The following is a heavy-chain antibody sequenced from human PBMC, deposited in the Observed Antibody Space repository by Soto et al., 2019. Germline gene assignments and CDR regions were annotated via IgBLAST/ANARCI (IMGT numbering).Heavy chain of an antibody. CDR3: ARGPATVTTNPNNYYYHMDV. Sequence: SETLSLTCTVSSASISSSYWSWIRQPPGGGLEWIGYIRYTGYTDYTRSLKSRVTISVDMSKNQFSLSLTSVTAADTAVYYCARGPATVTTNPNNYYYHMDVWGPGTTVTVSS. CDR2: IRYTGYT. V-gene: IGHV4-59*01. CDR1: SASISSSY. D-gene: IGHD4-4*01. J-gene: IGHJ6*02.